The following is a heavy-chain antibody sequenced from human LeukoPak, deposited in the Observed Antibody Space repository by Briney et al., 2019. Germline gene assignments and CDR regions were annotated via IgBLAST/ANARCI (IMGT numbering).Heavy chain of an antibody. CDR1: GFTFSSYG. V-gene: IGHV3-33*06. D-gene: IGHD1-1*01. J-gene: IGHJ4*02. Sequence: GGSLRLSCAASGFTFSSYGMHWVRQAPGKGLEWVAVIWYDGSNKYYADSVKGRFTISRDNSKNTLYLQMNSLRAEDTAVYYCAKGALQFSDYFDYWGQGALVTVSS. CDR3: AKGALQFSDYFDY. CDR2: IWYDGSNK.